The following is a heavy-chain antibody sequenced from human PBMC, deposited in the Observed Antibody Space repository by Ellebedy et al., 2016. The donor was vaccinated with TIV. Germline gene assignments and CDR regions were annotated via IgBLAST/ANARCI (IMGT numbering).Heavy chain of an antibody. Sequence: GSLRLXCTVSVGLVTGSIYYWGWIRQPPGKGLEWIGSLYHSGSTYYNPSLKSRVTISVDTSKKQVSLKLSSVTAADTAIYYCVYGRAVDAYDIWGQGTMVTVSS. CDR1: VGLVTGSIYY. J-gene: IGHJ3*02. CDR3: VYGRAVDAYDI. V-gene: IGHV4-39*01. CDR2: LYHSGST. D-gene: IGHD4-17*01.